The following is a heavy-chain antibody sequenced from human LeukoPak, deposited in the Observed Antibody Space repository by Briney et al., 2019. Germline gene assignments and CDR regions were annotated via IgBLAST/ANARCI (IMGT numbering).Heavy chain of an antibody. CDR3: AKVIDYGGNRGLDY. V-gene: IGHV3-30*02. Sequence: GGPLRLSCAASGFTFSSYGMHWVRQAPGKGLEGVAFIRYDGSKKYYADSVKGRFSISRDNSKNTLYLIMSTLRAEDTAVYYCAKVIDYGGNRGLDYRGQGNLVTVSS. D-gene: IGHD4-23*01. CDR2: IRYDGSKK. CDR1: GFTFSSYG. J-gene: IGHJ4*02.